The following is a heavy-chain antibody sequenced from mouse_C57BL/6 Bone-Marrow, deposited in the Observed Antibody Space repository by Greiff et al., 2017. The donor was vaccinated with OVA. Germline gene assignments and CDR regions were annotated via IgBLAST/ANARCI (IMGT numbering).Heavy chain of an antibody. V-gene: IGHV1-42*01. CDR3: ARASWDFDY. CDR2: INPSTGGT. J-gene: IGHJ2*01. Sequence: VQLKQSGPELVKPGASVKISCKASGYSFTGYYMNWVKQSPEKSLEWIGEINPSTGGTTYNQKFKAKATLTVDKSSSTAYMQLKSLTSEDSAVYYCARASWDFDYWGQGTTLTVSS. CDR1: GYSFTGYY. D-gene: IGHD4-1*01.